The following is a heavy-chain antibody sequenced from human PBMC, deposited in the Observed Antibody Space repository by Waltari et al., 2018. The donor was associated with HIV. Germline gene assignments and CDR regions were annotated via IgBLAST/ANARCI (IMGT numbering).Heavy chain of an antibody. D-gene: IGHD3-9*01. CDR3: ARERGGYDILTGYWEVDV. Sequence: QVQLQESGPGLVKPSETLSLTCAVSDYSIGRGYYWGWIRQPPGKGLEWIGSIYHSGSTYYNPSLKSRVTISVDTSKNQFSLKLSSVTAADTAVYYCARERGGYDILTGYWEVDVWGQGTTVTVSS. CDR1: DYSIGRGYY. V-gene: IGHV4-38-2*02. J-gene: IGHJ6*02. CDR2: IYHSGST.